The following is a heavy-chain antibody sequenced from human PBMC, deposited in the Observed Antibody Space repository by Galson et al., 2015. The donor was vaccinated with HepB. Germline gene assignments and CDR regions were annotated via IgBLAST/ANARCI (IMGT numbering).Heavy chain of an antibody. V-gene: IGHV2-5*02. J-gene: IGHJ4*02. CDR3: AHTWFGEYYFDY. Sequence: PALVKPTQTLTLTCTFSGFSLSTSGAGVGWIRQPPGKALEWLALIYWDDDKRYSPSLKSRLTITKDTSKNQVVPTMTNMDPVDTATYYCAHTWFGEYYFDYWGQGTLVTVSS. D-gene: IGHD3-10*01. CDR2: IYWDDDK. CDR1: GFSLSTSGAG.